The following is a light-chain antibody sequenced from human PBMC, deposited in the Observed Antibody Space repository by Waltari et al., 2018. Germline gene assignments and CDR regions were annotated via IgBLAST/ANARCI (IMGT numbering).Light chain of an antibody. CDR1: NSDVGLYDR. J-gene: IGLJ2*01. CDR3: CSYTPGNNVI. CDR2: EVI. V-gene: IGLV2-18*02. Sequence: QSALTQPPSVSGSPGQSVTISCTGTNSDVGLYDRVSWYQQFPGTAPTLIIYEVINRPSGGPDRFSGSKSGNTASLTISGLQPEDDADYYCCSYTPGNNVIFGGGTKVTVL.